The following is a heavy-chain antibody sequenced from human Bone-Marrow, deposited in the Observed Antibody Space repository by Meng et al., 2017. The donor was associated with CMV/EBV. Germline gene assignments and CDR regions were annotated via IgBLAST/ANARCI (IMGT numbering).Heavy chain of an antibody. CDR1: GFTFSSYS. J-gene: IGHJ4*02. CDR2: ISSSSSTI. D-gene: IGHD3-3*01. V-gene: IGHV3-48*04. CDR3: AREYYDFWSGYKTYFDY. Sequence: GESLKISCAASGFTFSSYSMNWVRQAPGKGLEWVSYISSSSSTIYYADSVKGRFTISRDNVKNSLYLQMNSLRAEDTAVYYCAREYYDFWSGYKTYFDYWGQGTPVTVSS.